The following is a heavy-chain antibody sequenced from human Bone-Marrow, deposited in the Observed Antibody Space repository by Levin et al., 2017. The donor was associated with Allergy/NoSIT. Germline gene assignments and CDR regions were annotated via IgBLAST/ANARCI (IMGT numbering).Heavy chain of an antibody. V-gene: IGHV4-30-4*01. J-gene: IGHJ3*02. Sequence: SQTLSLTCTVSGASISRGEDYWSWIRQPPGKGLEWIGYMYSSGTTFYNPSLTGRITISVDMSKNQFSLKLTSVAAADTAVYYCARFKPGHSFDIWGQGAMVTVSS. CDR1: GASISRGEDY. D-gene: IGHD1-1*01. CDR3: ARFKPGHSFDI. CDR2: MYSSGTT.